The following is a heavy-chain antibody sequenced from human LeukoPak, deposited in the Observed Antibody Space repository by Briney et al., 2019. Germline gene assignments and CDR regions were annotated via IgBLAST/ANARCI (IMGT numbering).Heavy chain of an antibody. Sequence: PGGSLRLSCAASGFTFSSYSMNWVRQAPGKGLEWVSYISSSSSTIYYADSVKGRFTISRDNSKNTLYLQMNSLRAEDTAVYYCAKDIHDFWSGYTYYYYYYGMDVWGQGTTVTVSS. D-gene: IGHD3-3*01. CDR3: AKDIHDFWSGYTYYYYYYGMDV. CDR1: GFTFSSYS. V-gene: IGHV3-48*01. CDR2: ISSSSSTI. J-gene: IGHJ6*02.